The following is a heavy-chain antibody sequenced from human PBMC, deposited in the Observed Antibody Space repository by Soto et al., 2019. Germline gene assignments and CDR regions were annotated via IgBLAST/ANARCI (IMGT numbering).Heavy chain of an antibody. CDR1: GFSFSAYA. J-gene: IGHJ4*02. Sequence: DVQLLESGGGLAQPGESLRLSCVASGFSFSAYAMSWVRQSPGKGFEWVSTISGSGRITNYADSVKGRFTTSKDTSTNTLYFHMNSLTADDTALYYCVKERIELWLIDYWGQGTLVTVSS. D-gene: IGHD3-16*01. CDR3: VKERIELWLIDY. CDR2: ISGSGRIT. V-gene: IGHV3-23*01.